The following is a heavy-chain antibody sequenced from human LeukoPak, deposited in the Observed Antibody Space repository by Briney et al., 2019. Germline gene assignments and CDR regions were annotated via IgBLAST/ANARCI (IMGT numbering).Heavy chain of an antibody. CDR2: IIPIFGTA. V-gene: IGHV1-69*13. D-gene: IGHD2/OR15-2a*01. CDR1: GYIFTNYG. CDR3: ATDFLGFDP. J-gene: IGHJ5*02. Sequence: SVKVSCKASGYIFTNYGLTWVRQAPGQGLEWMGGIIPIFGTANYAQKFQGRVTITADESTSTAYMELSSLRSEDTAVYYCATDFLGFDPWGQGTLVTVSS.